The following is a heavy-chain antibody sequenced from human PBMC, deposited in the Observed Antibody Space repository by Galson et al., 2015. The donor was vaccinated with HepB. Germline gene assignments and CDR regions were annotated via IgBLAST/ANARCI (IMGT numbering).Heavy chain of an antibody. V-gene: IGHV5-51*01. CDR2: IYPGDSDT. Sequence: SGAEVKKHGESLTTSSMGSGYGFTSYWSVWVCELSGKGLVWMGIIYPGDSDTRYTPSFQGQITISADKSISTAYLQWSSLKASDTAMYYFATGGVGDYYDSSGYNYGFDYWGQGTLVTVSS. CDR1: GYGFTSYW. J-gene: IGHJ4*02. CDR3: ATGGVGDYYDSSGYNYGFDY. D-gene: IGHD3-22*01.